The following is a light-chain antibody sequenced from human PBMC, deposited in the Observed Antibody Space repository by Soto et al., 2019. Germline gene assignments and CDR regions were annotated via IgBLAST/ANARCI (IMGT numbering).Light chain of an antibody. CDR2: KAS. J-gene: IGKJ1*01. Sequence: DIQMTQSPSTLSASVGDRVTITCRASQSIDKWLAWYQKKPGKAPKLLIYKASILQSGVPSRFSGSGSGTEFTLTISSLQPDDVGSYFCQQYNRFSWTFGQGTKVEIK. CDR1: QSIDKW. CDR3: QQYNRFSWT. V-gene: IGKV1-5*03.